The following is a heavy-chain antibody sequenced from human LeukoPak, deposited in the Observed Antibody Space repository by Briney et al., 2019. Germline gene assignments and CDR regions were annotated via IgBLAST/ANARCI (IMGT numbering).Heavy chain of an antibody. CDR2: ISGYNGNT. V-gene: IGHV1-18*01. J-gene: IGHJ4*02. CDR1: GYSFTTYG. D-gene: IGHD5-24*01. CDR3: ARAGYRRIAY. Sequence: ASVKVSCKASGYSFTTYGISWVRRAPGQGLEWMGWISGYNGNTNYAQNLQGRVTMTTDTSTSTAYMELRSLRSDDTAVYYCARAGYRRIAYWGQGTLVTVSS.